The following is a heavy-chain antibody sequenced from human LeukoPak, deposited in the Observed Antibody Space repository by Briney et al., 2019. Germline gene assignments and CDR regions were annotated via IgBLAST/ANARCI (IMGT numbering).Heavy chain of an antibody. CDR3: ARTGIAARPTVWFDP. Sequence: GGSLRLSCAASGNYWMHWVRQAPGKGLVWVSHINSDGRSTTYADSVKGRFTISRDNAKNTLYLQMNSLGAEDTAVYYCARTGIAARPTVWFDPWGQGTLVTVSP. V-gene: IGHV3-74*01. CDR2: INSDGRST. D-gene: IGHD6-6*01. J-gene: IGHJ5*02. CDR1: GNYW.